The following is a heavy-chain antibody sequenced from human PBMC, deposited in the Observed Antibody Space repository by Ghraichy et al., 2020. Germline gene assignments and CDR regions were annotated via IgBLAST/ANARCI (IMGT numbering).Heavy chain of an antibody. J-gene: IGHJ6*02. CDR2: IIPIFGTA. Sequence: SVKVSCKASGGTFSSYAISWVRQAPGQGLEWMGGIIPIFGTANYAQKFQGRVTITADESTSTAYMELSSLRSEDTAVYYCARDPVYYYDSSLYYYGMDVWGQGTTVTVSS. D-gene: IGHD3-22*01. CDR3: ARDPVYYYDSSLYYYGMDV. V-gene: IGHV1-69*13. CDR1: GGTFSSYA.